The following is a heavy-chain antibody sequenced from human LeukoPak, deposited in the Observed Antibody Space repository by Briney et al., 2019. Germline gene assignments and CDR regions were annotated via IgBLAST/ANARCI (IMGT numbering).Heavy chain of an antibody. CDR3: AKERFRDSGFDSSFEY. V-gene: IGHV3-43*02. D-gene: IGHD5-12*01. CDR1: GFTFSSYS. CDR2: ISGDGVNT. Sequence: PGGSLRLSCAASGFTFSSYSMNWVRQAPGKGLEWVSLISGDGVNTFYADSVKGRFTISRDNSKNSLYLQMISLRTEDTALYYCAKERFRDSGFDSSFEYWGQGTLVTVSS. J-gene: IGHJ4*02.